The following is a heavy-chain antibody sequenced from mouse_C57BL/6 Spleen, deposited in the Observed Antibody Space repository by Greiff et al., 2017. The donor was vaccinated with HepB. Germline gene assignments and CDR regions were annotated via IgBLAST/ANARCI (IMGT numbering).Heavy chain of an antibody. V-gene: IGHV1-52*01. CDR3: ARITTVVAHYYAMDY. CDR1: GYTFTSYW. Sequence: QVQLQQPGAELVRPGSSVKLSCKASGYTFTSYWMHWVKQRPIQGLEWIGNIDPSDSETHYNQKFKDKATLTVDKSSGTAYMQLSSLTSEDSAVYYCARITTVVAHYYAMDYWGQGTSVTVSS. D-gene: IGHD1-1*01. J-gene: IGHJ4*01. CDR2: IDPSDSET.